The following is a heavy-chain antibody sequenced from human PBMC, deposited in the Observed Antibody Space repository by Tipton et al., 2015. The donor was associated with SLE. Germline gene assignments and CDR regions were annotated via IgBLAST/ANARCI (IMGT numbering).Heavy chain of an antibody. J-gene: IGHJ6*02. CDR2: ISWNSGSI. CDR3: GRGVYSESSVGMDV. CDR1: GFTFDDYA. V-gene: IGHV3-9*01. D-gene: IGHD3-22*01. Sequence: SLRLSCAASGFTFDDYAMHWVRQAPGKGLEWVSGISWNSGSIGYADSVKGRFTISRDNAKNSLYLQVNSLRAEDTAMYYCGRGVYSESSVGMDVWGQGTTVTVSS.